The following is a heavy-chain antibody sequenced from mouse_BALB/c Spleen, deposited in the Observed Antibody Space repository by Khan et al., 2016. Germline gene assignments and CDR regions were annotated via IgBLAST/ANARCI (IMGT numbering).Heavy chain of an antibody. J-gene: IGHJ3*01. CDR2: ISYSGST. Sequence: EVQLQESGPGLVKPSQSLSPTCTVTGYSITSDYAWNWIRQFPGNKLEWMGYISYSGSTNYNPSLKSRVSITRDTSKNQVFLQLNSVTTEDTATSYCARSFGYRGFAYWGQGTLVTVSA. CDR3: ARSFGYRGFAY. D-gene: IGHD2-2*01. CDR1: GYSITSDYA. V-gene: IGHV3-2*02.